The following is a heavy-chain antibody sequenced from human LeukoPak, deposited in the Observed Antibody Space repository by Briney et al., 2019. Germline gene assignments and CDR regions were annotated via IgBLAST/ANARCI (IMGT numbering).Heavy chain of an antibody. Sequence: SGPTLVKPTQTLTLTCTFSGFSLSTSGVGVGWIRQPPGKALAWLALIYWDDDKRYSPSLKSRLTITKGTSKNQVVLTMTNMDPVDTATYYCAHSTVDTAMVMRYNWFDPWGQGTLVTVSS. CDR1: GFSLSTSGVG. D-gene: IGHD5-18*01. V-gene: IGHV2-5*02. CDR2: IYWDDDK. J-gene: IGHJ5*02. CDR3: AHSTVDTAMVMRYNWFDP.